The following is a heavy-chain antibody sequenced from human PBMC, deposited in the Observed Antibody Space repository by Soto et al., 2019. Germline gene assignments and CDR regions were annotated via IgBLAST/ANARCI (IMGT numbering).Heavy chain of an antibody. Sequence: QVQLHQWGTGLLKPSETLSLTCSVSGESFSGHFWTWIRQPPGKGLEWIGEIDYSGATHYNASVKSRVTMSVHTTKKHVSLKVTSVTAADTAVYYCARGGITPSMFFFDYWGQGTLVIVSS. V-gene: IGHV4-34*01. CDR3: ARGGITPSMFFFDY. D-gene: IGHD3-10*02. CDR2: IDYSGAT. CDR1: GESFSGHF. J-gene: IGHJ4*02.